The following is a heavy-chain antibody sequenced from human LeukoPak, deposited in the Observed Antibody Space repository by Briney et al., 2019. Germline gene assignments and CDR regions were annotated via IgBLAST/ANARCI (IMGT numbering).Heavy chain of an antibody. Sequence: GGSLRLSCAASGFTFSSYSMNWVRQDRGMGLERVSSISSSSSYIYYADSVKGRFTISRDNAKNSLYLQMNSLRAEDTAVYYCARAFGGADQFDYWGQGTLVTVSS. CDR3: ARAFGGADQFDY. CDR1: GFTFSSYS. J-gene: IGHJ4*02. D-gene: IGHD3-10*01. V-gene: IGHV3-21*01. CDR2: ISSSSSYI.